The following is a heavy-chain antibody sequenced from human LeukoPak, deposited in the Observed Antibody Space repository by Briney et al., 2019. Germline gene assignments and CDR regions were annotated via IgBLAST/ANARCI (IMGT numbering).Heavy chain of an antibody. CDR3: ARRGGSSSRRSPIDY. J-gene: IGHJ4*02. V-gene: IGHV3-7*01. Sequence: GGSLRLSCTASGFTFSDYWMTWVRQAPGKGPAWVANIKQDGSQRYYVDSVRGRFTISRENAKNSLFLQMNGLRAEDTAVYYCARRGGSSSRRSPIDYWGQGTLVTVSS. CDR1: GFTFSDYW. D-gene: IGHD6-6*01. CDR2: IKQDGSQR.